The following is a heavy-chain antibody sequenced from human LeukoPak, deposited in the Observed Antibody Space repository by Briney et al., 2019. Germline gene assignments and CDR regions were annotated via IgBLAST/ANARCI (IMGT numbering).Heavy chain of an antibody. CDR2: ISGGSNDI. Sequence: GGSLRLSCVASGFTITDYYMGWLRQAPGKGLEWLSYISGGSNDINYADSVKGRFTVSRDNTKNSLYPQMNSLRAEDTAVYYCATGSQIREADYWGQGALVTVSS. D-gene: IGHD3-10*01. J-gene: IGHJ4*02. CDR3: ATGSQIREADY. V-gene: IGHV3-11*03. CDR1: GFTITDYY.